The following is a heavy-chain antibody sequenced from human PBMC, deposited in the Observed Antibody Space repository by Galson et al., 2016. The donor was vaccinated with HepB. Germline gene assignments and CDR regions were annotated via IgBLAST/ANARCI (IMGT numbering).Heavy chain of an antibody. CDR3: ASGTGAYVQ. D-gene: IGHD5-12*01. CDR1: GDSVSRNTAA. CDR2: TYYRSKWSS. Sequence: CAISGDSVSRNTAAWNWIRQSPSRGLEWLGRTYYRSKWSSDYAASMKSRITINADTSMNQFSLQLNSVTPEDTAVYYCASGTGAYVQWGQGTLVTVSS. J-gene: IGHJ4*02. V-gene: IGHV6-1*01.